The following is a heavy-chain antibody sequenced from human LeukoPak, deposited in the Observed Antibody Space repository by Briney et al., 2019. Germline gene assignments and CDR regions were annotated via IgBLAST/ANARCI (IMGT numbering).Heavy chain of an antibody. Sequence: GGSLRLSCAASGFTFSSYAMSWVRQAPGKGLEWVSAISGSGGSTYYADSVKGRFTISRDNSKNTLYLLVNGLRAEDTAVYYCAKVGRYSYAHDAFDIWGQGTMVTVSS. J-gene: IGHJ3*02. CDR3: AKVGRYSYAHDAFDI. D-gene: IGHD5-18*01. V-gene: IGHV3-23*01. CDR1: GFTFSSYA. CDR2: ISGSGGST.